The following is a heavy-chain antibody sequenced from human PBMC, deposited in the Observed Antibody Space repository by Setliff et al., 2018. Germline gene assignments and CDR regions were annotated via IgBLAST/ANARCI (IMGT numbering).Heavy chain of an antibody. CDR3: TKGRVGLAARAGY. Sequence: LSLTCTVSGGSISSDSDYWSWIRQSAGKGLEWIGRIYASGSTEYNPSLGSRVTISVDTSRNQFSLQLCSVTSADTAIYYCTKGRVGLAARAGYWGQGTLVTVSS. J-gene: IGHJ4*02. CDR2: IYASGST. CDR1: GGSISSDSDY. D-gene: IGHD1-26*01. V-gene: IGHV4-61*02.